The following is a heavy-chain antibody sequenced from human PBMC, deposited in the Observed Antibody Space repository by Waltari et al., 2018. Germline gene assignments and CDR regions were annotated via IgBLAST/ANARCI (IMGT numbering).Heavy chain of an antibody. CDR3: AKSARDSSSWYGGDLYYFDY. D-gene: IGHD6-13*01. J-gene: IGHJ4*02. Sequence: EVQLLESGGGLVQPGGSLRLSCAASGFTFSSYAMSWVRQAPGKGLEWVSAISGSGGSTYYADSVKGRFTISRDNSKNTLYLQMNSLRAEDTAVYYCAKSARDSSSWYGGDLYYFDYWGQGTLVTVSS. CDR2: ISGSGGST. CDR1: GFTFSSYA. V-gene: IGHV3-23*01.